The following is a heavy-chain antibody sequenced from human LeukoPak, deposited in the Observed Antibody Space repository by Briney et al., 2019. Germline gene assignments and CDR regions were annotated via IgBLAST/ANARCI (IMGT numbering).Heavy chain of an antibody. CDR3: ARGDGYNDAEYLQH. V-gene: IGHV3-33*01. D-gene: IGHD5-24*01. Sequence: PGRSLRLSCAASGFTFSSYGMHGLRQAPGKGLEWVAVIWYDGSNKYYGDSVKGRFTISRDNSNKTLYLQMNSLRVEDTAVYYCARGDGYNDAEYLQHWGQGTLVTVS. J-gene: IGHJ1*01. CDR2: IWYDGSNK. CDR1: GFTFSSYG.